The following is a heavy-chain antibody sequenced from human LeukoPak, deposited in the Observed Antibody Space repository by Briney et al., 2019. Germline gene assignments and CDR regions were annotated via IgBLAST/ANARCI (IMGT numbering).Heavy chain of an antibody. CDR2: ISSSSSYI. D-gene: IGHD4-17*01. CDR3: ARDPSTVTTFSFDY. V-gene: IGHV3-21*01. J-gene: IGHJ4*02. CDR1: GFTFSSYS. Sequence: PGGSLRLSCAASGFTFSSYSMNWVRQAPGKGLEWVSSISSSSSYIYYADSVKGRFTISRDNAKNSLYLQMNSLRAEDTAVYYCARDPSTVTTFSFDYWGQGTLVTVSS.